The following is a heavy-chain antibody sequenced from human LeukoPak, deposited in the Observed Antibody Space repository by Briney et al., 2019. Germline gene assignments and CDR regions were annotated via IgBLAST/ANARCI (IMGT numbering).Heavy chain of an antibody. J-gene: IGHJ6*02. Sequence: WASVKVSCKASGYTFTGYYMHWVRQAPGQGLEWMGWINPNGGDTNYAQKSQGRVTMTRDTSISTAYMDLSRLRSDDTAVYYCARGRVVPGAMVYYYGMDVWGQGTTVAVSS. CDR1: GYTFTGYY. CDR3: ARGRVVPGAMVYYYGMDV. D-gene: IGHD2-2*01. V-gene: IGHV1-2*02. CDR2: INPNGGDT.